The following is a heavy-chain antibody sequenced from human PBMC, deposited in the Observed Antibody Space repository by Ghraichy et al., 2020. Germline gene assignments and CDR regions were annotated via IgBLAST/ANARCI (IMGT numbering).Heavy chain of an antibody. J-gene: IGHJ6*02. Sequence: SCAASGFTVSGNYMSCVRQAPGKGLEWVSFIYSGGSTDFADSVKGRFTISRYISKNTLYLQLNYLRADDTAVYYCAREGVREGYGMYFWAPGTTVTVS. V-gene: IGHV3-66*01. CDR2: IYSGGST. CDR3: AREGVREGYGMYF. D-gene: IGHD3-10*01. CDR1: GFTVSGNY.